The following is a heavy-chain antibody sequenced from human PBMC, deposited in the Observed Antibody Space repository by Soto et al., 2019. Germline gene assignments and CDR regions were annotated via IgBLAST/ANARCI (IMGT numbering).Heavy chain of an antibody. CDR2: IYSGGST. J-gene: IGHJ4*02. D-gene: IGHD5-12*01. Sequence: GESLKISCAASGFTFSSNYMSWVRQAPGKGLEWVSVIYSGGSTCYADSVKGRFTISRHNSKNTLYLQMHSLRAEDMAVYSCAGPLDSGSYSFDYWGQGTLVTVSS. CDR3: AGPLDSGSYSFDY. CDR1: GFTFSSNY. V-gene: IGHV3-66*01.